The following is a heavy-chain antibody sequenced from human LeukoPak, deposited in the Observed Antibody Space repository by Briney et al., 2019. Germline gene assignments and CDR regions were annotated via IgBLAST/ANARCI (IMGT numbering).Heavy chain of an antibody. V-gene: IGHV4-59*01. D-gene: IGHD1-26*01. Sequence: SETLSPTCTVSGGAISSYYWSWIRQPPGKGLEWIGYIYYSGSTNYNPSLKSRVTISVDTSKNQFSLKLSSVTAADTAVYYCARGGDEWELLNWFDPWGQGTLVTVSS. CDR1: GGAISSYY. CDR3: ARGGDEWELLNWFDP. CDR2: IYYSGST. J-gene: IGHJ5*02.